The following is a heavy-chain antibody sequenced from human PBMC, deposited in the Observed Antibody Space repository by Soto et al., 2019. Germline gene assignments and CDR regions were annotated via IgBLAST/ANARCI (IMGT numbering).Heavy chain of an antibody. CDR3: ARGRYCSRNACYYDY. Sequence: EVQLVESGGGLVQPGGSLRLSCAASGFTFTTYWMHWVRQAPGKGLVWVPHINSDGSGTSYADSVQGRFTISRDNAKNTLYLQMNSLRAEDTAVYYCARGRYCSRNACYYDYWGQGTLVTVSS. V-gene: IGHV3-74*01. CDR2: INSDGSGT. D-gene: IGHD2-2*01. CDR1: GFTFTTYW. J-gene: IGHJ4*02.